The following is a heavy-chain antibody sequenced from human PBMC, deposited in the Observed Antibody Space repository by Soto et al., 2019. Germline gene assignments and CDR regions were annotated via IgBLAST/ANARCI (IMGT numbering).Heavy chain of an antibody. CDR1: GYTLTELS. CDR3: ARVHGIYYDTLTGLWGGHFDY. CDR2: FDPEDGET. J-gene: IGHJ4*02. Sequence: ASVKVSCKVSGYTLTELSMHWVRQAPGKGLEWMGGFDPEDGETIYAQKFQGRVTMTEDTSTDTAYMELSSLRSEDTAVFYCARVHGIYYDTLTGLWGGHFDYWGQGTQVTVSS. D-gene: IGHD3-9*01. V-gene: IGHV1-24*01.